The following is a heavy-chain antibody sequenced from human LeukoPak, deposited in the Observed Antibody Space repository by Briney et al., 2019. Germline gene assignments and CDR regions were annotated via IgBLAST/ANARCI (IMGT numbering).Heavy chain of an antibody. CDR3: ARVVTPRYCTSTSCYLKGWFDP. Sequence: ASVKVSCKASGGTFRRFAMSWVRQAPGQGLEWMGGIIPIFGTANYAQKFQGSVTITADEFTSTAHMELSSLRSEDTAVYYCARVVTPRYCTSTSCYLKGWFDPWGQGTLVTVSS. V-gene: IGHV1-69*01. J-gene: IGHJ5*02. CDR2: IIPIFGTA. CDR1: GGTFRRFA. D-gene: IGHD2-2*01.